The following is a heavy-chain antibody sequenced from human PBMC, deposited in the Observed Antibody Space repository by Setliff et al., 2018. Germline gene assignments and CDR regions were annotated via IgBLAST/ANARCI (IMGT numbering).Heavy chain of an antibody. V-gene: IGHV4-59*01. D-gene: IGHD1-1*01. CDR1: GGSISFYY. J-gene: IGHJ3*02. CDR2: IYHSGTT. Sequence: SETLSLTCTVSGGSISFYYWSWIRQTPGKGLEWIGYIYHSGTTNYNPSLKSRVTMSVGTSRNHFSLNLTSVTAADTAVYYCARDGMERHLDAFDIWGQGTLVTVSS. CDR3: ARDGMERHLDAFDI.